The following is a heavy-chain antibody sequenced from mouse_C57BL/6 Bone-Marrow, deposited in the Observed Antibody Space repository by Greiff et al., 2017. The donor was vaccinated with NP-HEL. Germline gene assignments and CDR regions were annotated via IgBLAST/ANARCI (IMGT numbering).Heavy chain of an antibody. V-gene: IGHV1-18*01. J-gene: IGHJ2*01. Sequence: DVQLQESGPELVKPGASVKLPCKASGYTFTDYNMDWVKQSHGKSLEWIGDINPNSGGTIYNQKFKGKATLTVDKSSSTAYMELRSLTSEDTAVYYGARSGGNYACVLFAYWGQGTTLTVSS. CDR1: GYTFTDYN. CDR3: ARSGGNYACVLFAY. CDR2: INPNSGGT. D-gene: IGHD2-1*01.